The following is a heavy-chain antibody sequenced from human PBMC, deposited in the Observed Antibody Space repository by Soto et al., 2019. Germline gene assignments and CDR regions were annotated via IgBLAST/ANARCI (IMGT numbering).Heavy chain of an antibody. Sequence: EVQLVETGGGLIQPGGSLRLSCAASGFTVSSHYMSWVRQAPGKGLEWVSVIYSGGSTYYADSVKGRFTISRDNSKNTLYLQMNSLRAEDTAVYYCARGTHMLYGRARDWYFDLWGRGTLVTVSS. CDR2: IYSGGST. D-gene: IGHD2-8*01. V-gene: IGHV3-53*02. CDR3: ARGTHMLYGRARDWYFDL. CDR1: GFTVSSHY. J-gene: IGHJ2*01.